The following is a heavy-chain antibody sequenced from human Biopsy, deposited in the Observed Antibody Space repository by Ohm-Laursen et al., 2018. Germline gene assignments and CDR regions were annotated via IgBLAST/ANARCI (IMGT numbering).Heavy chain of an antibody. CDR3: AKGQAPDGYNYAFDI. CDR1: GFNFDDFA. D-gene: IGHD5-24*01. J-gene: IGHJ3*02. CDR2: ISWNSGRI. Sequence: LSLTCAASGFNFDDFAMHWVRQTPGEGLGWVSGISWNSGRIAYADSVKGRFTISRDNAKNSLYLQMNSLRAEDTALYYCAKGQAPDGYNYAFDIWGQGTMLTVSS. V-gene: IGHV3-9*01.